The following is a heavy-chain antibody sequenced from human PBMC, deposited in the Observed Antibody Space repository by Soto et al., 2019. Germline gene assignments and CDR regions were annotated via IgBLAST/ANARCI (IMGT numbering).Heavy chain of an antibody. Sequence: QLQLQESGPGLVKPSETLSLTCTVSGGSISSSSYYWGWIRQPPGKGLEWIGSIYYSGSTYYNPSLKSRVTISVDTSKNQFSLKLSSVTAADTAVYYCARDDYGDKNWFDPWGQGTLVTVSS. D-gene: IGHD4-17*01. CDR1: GGSISSSSYY. CDR2: IYYSGST. J-gene: IGHJ5*02. V-gene: IGHV4-39*01. CDR3: ARDDYGDKNWFDP.